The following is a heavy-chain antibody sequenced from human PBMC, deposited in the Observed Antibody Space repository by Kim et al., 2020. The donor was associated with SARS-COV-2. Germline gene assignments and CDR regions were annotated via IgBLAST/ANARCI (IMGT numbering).Heavy chain of an antibody. CDR3: VRGIGRVGADYGMDV. D-gene: IGHD3-10*01. Sequence: ASVKVSCKASGYTFSHYAIHWARQAPGQRLEWMGWINAGNGYTKYSENFQGRVTFTSDTSASTAYMELSSLRSEDTAMFFCVRGIGRVGADYGMDVWGRGTTVIVSS. CDR2: INAGNGYT. V-gene: IGHV1-3*01. CDR1: GYTFSHYA. J-gene: IGHJ6*02.